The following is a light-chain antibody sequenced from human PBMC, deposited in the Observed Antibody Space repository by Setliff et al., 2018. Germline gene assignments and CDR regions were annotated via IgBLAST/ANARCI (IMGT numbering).Light chain of an antibody. CDR1: GGLVGGCNY. J-gene: IGLJ1*01. V-gene: IGLV2-8*01. Sequence: QSALAQPPSASGSPGQSVTISCTGTGGLVGGCNYVSWYRQHPGKAPRLIIYEVTKRPSGVPDRFSGSNSGNTASLTVSGLQAEDEADYYCTFYSGSNNFFFGSGTKVTVL. CDR2: EVT. CDR3: TFYSGSNNFF.